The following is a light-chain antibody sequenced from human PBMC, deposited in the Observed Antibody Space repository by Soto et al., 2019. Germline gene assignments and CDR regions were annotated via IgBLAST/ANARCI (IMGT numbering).Light chain of an antibody. CDR3: GSWXSSLSAYV. Sequence: QSLLTQPPPVSAAPGQRVTISRSGSRTNIGGNSVSWYQQLPGTAPKLLTYDDDNRPSGIPDRLSGSKSGTSATLRITGFQPGDEADYYCGSWXSSLSAYVFGTGTKVTV. CDR2: DDD. V-gene: IGLV1-51*01. J-gene: IGLJ1*01. CDR1: RTNIGGNS.